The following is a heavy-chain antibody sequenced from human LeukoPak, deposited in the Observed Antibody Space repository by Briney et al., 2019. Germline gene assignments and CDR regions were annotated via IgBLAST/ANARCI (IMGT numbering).Heavy chain of an antibody. D-gene: IGHD6-13*01. CDR1: GFTFSSYS. Sequence: PGGSLRLSCAASGFTFSSYSMNWVRQAPGKGLQWVSSISSTSIYIFYADSLKDRFTISRDNAKNSLYLQMNSLRAEDTAVYYCAREQYAAAGTVDYWGQGTQVTVSS. J-gene: IGHJ4*02. CDR3: AREQYAAAGTVDY. CDR2: ISSTSIYI. V-gene: IGHV3-21*01.